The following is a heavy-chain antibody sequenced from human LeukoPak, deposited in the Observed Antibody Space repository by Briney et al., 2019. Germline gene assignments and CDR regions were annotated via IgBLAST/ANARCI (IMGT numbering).Heavy chain of an antibody. J-gene: IGHJ4*02. V-gene: IGHV1-46*01. CDR2: IVPSSGDT. CDR3: AIDNRIDGSNRGVDH. Sequence: GASVNVSCKTSGYIFTHDNIHWVRQASGQGLEGMGMIVPSSGDTSYAQKFEGRVTMTRDTSTTTVYMELSSVRSDDTAVSYCAIDNRIDGSNRGVDHGARGTLVTVSS. CDR1: GYIFTHDN. D-gene: IGHD5-24*01.